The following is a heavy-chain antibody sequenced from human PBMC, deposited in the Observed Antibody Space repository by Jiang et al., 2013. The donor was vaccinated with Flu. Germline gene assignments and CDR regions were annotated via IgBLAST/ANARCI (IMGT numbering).Heavy chain of an antibody. D-gene: IGHD6-13*01. CDR3: ATLSSSWANDYYYGMDV. J-gene: IGHJ6*02. CDR2: INPNSGGT. V-gene: IGHV1-2*02. CDR1: GYTFTGYY. Sequence: KVSCKASGYTFTGYYMHWVRQAPGQGLEWMGWINPNSGGTNYAQKFQGRVTMTRDTSISTAYMELSRLRSDDTAVYYCATLSSSWANDYYYGMDVWGQGTTVTVSS.